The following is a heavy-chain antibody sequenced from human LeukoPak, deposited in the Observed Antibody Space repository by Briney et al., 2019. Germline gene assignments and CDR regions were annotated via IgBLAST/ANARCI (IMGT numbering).Heavy chain of an antibody. J-gene: IGHJ4*02. D-gene: IGHD3-3*01. CDR1: GFTFSSYS. CDR3: AGGSGWTTNY. V-gene: IGHV3-7*04. CDR2: IKQDGSEQ. Sequence: GGSLRLSCETSGFTFSSYSMNWVRQAPGKGLEWVANIKQDGSEQYYVDSVKGRFTVSRDNAKNSLHLQMNSLRVEDTAVYYCAGGSGWTTNYWGQGTLVTVSS.